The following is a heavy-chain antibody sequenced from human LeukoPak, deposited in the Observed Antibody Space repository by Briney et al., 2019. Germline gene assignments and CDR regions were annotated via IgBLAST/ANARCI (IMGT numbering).Heavy chain of an antibody. CDR2: IYYSGST. Sequence: PSETLSLTCTVSGGSISSYYWSWIRQPPGKGLEWIGYIYYSGSTNYNPSLKSRVTISVDTSKNQFSLKLSSVTAADTAVYYCARGSDDYVWGSYRYQDYWGQGALVTVSS. J-gene: IGHJ4*02. V-gene: IGHV4-59*08. CDR1: GGSISSYY. CDR3: ARGSDDYVWGSYRYQDY. D-gene: IGHD3-16*02.